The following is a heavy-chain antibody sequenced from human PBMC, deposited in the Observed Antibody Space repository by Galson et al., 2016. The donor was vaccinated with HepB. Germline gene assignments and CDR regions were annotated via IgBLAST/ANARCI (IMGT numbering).Heavy chain of an antibody. V-gene: IGHV3-53*01. CDR2: ISSGGTT. CDR1: GFTVSSNY. CDR3: ATATNFYLYYVMDV. J-gene: IGHJ6*02. Sequence: SLRLSCAASGFTVSSNYMNWVRQTPGKGLEWVSFISSGGTTYHAGSVKGRFTISRDKSKNTLYLQMNSLRSEDTAVYYCATATNFYLYYVMDVWGQGTTGTVSS.